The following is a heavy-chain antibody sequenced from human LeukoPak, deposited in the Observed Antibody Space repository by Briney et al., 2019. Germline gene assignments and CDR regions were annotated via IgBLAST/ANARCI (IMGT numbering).Heavy chain of an antibody. CDR2: ARTKPNGYTT. CDR1: GFTFSDHY. Sequence: GGSLRLSCVASGFTFSDHYMDWVRQAPGKGLEWVGRARTKPNGYTTEYAASVKGRFTVSRDDSKNSLYLQLNSLKTEDTAVYYCARGSALRGVVSYFDYWGQGTLVTVSS. D-gene: IGHD2-15*01. J-gene: IGHJ4*02. V-gene: IGHV3-72*01. CDR3: ARGSALRGVVSYFDY.